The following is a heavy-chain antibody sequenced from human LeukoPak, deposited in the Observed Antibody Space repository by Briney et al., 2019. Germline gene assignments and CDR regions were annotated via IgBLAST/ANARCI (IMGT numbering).Heavy chain of an antibody. Sequence: SQTLSLTCAVSGGSISSGGYSWSWIRQPPGKCLEWIGYIYHSGSTYYNPSLKSRVTISVDRSKNQFSLKLSSVTAADTAVYYCARGGDYYDSSGYYFGYWGRGTLVTVSS. CDR3: ARGGDYYDSSGYYFGY. J-gene: IGHJ4*02. CDR1: GGSISSGGYS. V-gene: IGHV4-30-2*01. D-gene: IGHD3-22*01. CDR2: IYHSGST.